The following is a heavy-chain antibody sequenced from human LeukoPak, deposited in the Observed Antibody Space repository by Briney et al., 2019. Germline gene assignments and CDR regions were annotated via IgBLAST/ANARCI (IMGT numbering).Heavy chain of an antibody. D-gene: IGHD6-13*01. J-gene: IGHJ6*03. CDR3: ARNLRVYYYYYMDV. CDR1: GGSISSYY. Sequence: SETLSLTCTVSGGSISSYYWSWIRQPPGKGLKWIGYIYTSGSTNYNPSLKSRVTISVDTSKNQFSLKLSSVTAADTAVYYCARNLRVYYYYYMDVWGKGTTVIVSS. CDR2: IYTSGST. V-gene: IGHV4-4*09.